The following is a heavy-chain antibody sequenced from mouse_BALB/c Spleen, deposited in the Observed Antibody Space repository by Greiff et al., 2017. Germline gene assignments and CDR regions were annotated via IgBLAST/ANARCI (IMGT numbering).Heavy chain of an antibody. Sequence: EVHLVESGPGLVKPSQSLSLTCTVTGYSITSDYAWNWIRQFPGNKLEWMGYISYSGSTSYNPSLKSRISITRDTSKNQFFLQLNSVTTEDTATYYCARWGIPYDNYYAMDYWGQGTSVTVSS. V-gene: IGHV3-2*02. CDR3: ARWGIPYDNYYAMDY. J-gene: IGHJ4*01. CDR1: GYSITSDYA. D-gene: IGHD2-14*01. CDR2: ISYSGST.